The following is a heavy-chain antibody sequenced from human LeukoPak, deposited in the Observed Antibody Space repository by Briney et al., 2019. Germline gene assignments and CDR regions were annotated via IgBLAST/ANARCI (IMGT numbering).Heavy chain of an antibody. Sequence: GGSLRLSFAASGFTFSRQTMTWVRQTPGRGLEWVSSISGSSSNIYYADSMKGRFTISRDNAKNSLYLQMHSLRAEDTAVYYCARGEPWDYYFDYWGQGTLVTVSS. CDR2: ISGSSSNI. J-gene: IGHJ4*02. CDR1: GFTFSRQT. D-gene: IGHD1-14*01. CDR3: ARGEPWDYYFDY. V-gene: IGHV3-21*01.